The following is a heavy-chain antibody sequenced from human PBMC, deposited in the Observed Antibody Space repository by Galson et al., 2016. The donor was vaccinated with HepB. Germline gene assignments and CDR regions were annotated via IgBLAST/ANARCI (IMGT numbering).Heavy chain of an antibody. V-gene: IGHV2-70*01. CDR3: ARTRNWHGCRIYSGRAFWFDP. Sequence: PALVKPTQTLTLTCTFSGFSLTTSGMCVSWIRQLPGKALEWLAFIDWDDKKYYSASLETRLTISKDTSKNQVVLTMTNMDPVDPATYFCARTRNWHGCRIYSGRAFWFDPGGQGTLVTVSS. D-gene: IGHD3-10*01. J-gene: IGHJ5*02. CDR1: GFSLTTSGMC. CDR2: IDWDDKK.